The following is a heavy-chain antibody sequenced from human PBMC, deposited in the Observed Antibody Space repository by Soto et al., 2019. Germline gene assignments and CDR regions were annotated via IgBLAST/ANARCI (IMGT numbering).Heavy chain of an antibody. CDR2: IFTRSSQI. Sequence: GGSLRLSCTASGFAFSSFNMNWVRQAPGKGLEWVSSIFTRSSQIYYADSVKGRFTISRDDAKNSLFLQMNSLSVEDTAVYYCARDLLAGQQLVIPWFHPWGQGTLVTVYS. J-gene: IGHJ5*02. CDR1: GFAFSSFN. CDR3: ARDLLAGQQLVIPWFHP. V-gene: IGHV3-21*01. D-gene: IGHD1-26*01.